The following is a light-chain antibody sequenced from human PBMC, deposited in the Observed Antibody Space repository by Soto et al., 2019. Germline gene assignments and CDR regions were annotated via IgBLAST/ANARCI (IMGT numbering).Light chain of an antibody. CDR3: QQYTAYPRT. CDR2: SAS. V-gene: IGKV1-16*01. J-gene: IGKJ1*01. Sequence: DIQMTQSPSSLAASVGDRVTITCRASQDINKYLVWFQQRPGKAPEPLISSASRLQSRVPSRFSGSGSGTEFTLTITGLQPEDFATYYCQQYTAYPRTFGQGTRVEVK. CDR1: QDINKY.